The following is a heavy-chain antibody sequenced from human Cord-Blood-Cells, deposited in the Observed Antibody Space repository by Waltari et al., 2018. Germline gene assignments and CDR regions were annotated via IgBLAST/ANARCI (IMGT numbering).Heavy chain of an antibody. Sequence: QVQLQESGPGLVKPSGTLSLTCAVSGGSISSSNWWSWVRQPPGKGLEWIGELYHSGGANYNPALRSRVTISVDKSKNQFSLKLSSVTAADTAVYYCARDRGYCSSTSCYTWYFDLWGRGTLVTVSS. CDR1: GGSISSSNW. D-gene: IGHD2-2*02. CDR2: LYHSGGA. J-gene: IGHJ2*01. V-gene: IGHV4-4*02. CDR3: ARDRGYCSSTSCYTWYFDL.